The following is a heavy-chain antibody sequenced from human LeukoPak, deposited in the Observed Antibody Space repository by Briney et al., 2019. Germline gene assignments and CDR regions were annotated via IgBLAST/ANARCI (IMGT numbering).Heavy chain of an antibody. CDR3: ARAYCSGGSCYYFDY. CDR2: IHYSGRN. J-gene: IGHJ4*02. CDR1: GGSISGGDYF. D-gene: IGHD2-15*01. Sequence: SETLSLTCGVSGGSISGGDYFWSWIRQHPGKGLEWVGYIHYSGRNPQNPSLKSRVTMSINTSQNQFSLKLSSVTAADTAMYYCARAYCSGGSCYYFDYWGQGTLVTVSS. V-gene: IGHV4-31*11.